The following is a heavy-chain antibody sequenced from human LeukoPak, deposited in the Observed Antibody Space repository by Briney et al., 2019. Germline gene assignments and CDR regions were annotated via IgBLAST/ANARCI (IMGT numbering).Heavy chain of an antibody. Sequence: SDSLSLSCAVYGGSSSGYYWSWIRQPPGQGLEWIGEINHSGSTNYNPSLKSRVTISVDTSKNQFSLKLSSVTAADTAVYYCARGVPAAISFGRYYYYYYMDVWGKGTTVTVSS. CDR2: INHSGST. J-gene: IGHJ6*03. CDR3: ARGVPAAISFGRYYYYYYMDV. V-gene: IGHV4-34*01. D-gene: IGHD2-2*01. CDR1: GGSSSGYY.